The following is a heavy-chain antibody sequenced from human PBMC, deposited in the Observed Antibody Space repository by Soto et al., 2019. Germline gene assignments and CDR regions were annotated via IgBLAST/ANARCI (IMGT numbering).Heavy chain of an antibody. Sequence: GGSLRLSCAASGFTFSSYAMHWVRQAPGKGLERVAVISYDGSNKYYADSVKGRFTISRDNSKNTLYLQMNSLRAEDTAVYYCARAVGYSYGFLFDYWGQGTLVTVST. J-gene: IGHJ4*01. CDR2: ISYDGSNK. V-gene: IGHV3-30-3*01. D-gene: IGHD5-18*01. CDR3: ARAVGYSYGFLFDY. CDR1: GFTFSSYA.